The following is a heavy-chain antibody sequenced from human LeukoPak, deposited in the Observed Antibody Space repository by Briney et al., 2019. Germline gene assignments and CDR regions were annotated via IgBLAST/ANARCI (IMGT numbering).Heavy chain of an antibody. V-gene: IGHV1-2*02. D-gene: IGHD5-18*01. Sequence: ASVTVSCKASGYTFTGYYMHWVRQAPGQGLEWMGWINANSGGTNYAQKFQGRVTMTRDTSISTAYMELSRLRSDDTAVYYCARALGGYSYGFARYYYYMDVWGKGTTVTVSS. CDR1: GYTFTGYY. J-gene: IGHJ6*03. CDR3: ARALGGYSYGFARYYYYMDV. CDR2: INANSGGT.